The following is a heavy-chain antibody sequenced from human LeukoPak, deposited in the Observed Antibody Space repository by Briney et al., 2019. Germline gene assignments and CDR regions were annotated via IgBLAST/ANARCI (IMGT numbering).Heavy chain of an antibody. Sequence: GRSLRLSCAASRFTFSTHGMHSVRHAPGKGMEWVAVISYHGSNKHYADSVKGRFTIYRDNSKNSLYLQMHSLRPEDTAVYYCARAYSGSFYEAFDFWGQGTMVTVSS. CDR3: ARAYSGSFYEAFDF. J-gene: IGHJ3*01. D-gene: IGHD1-26*01. CDR1: RFTFSTHG. CDR2: ISYHGSNK. V-gene: IGHV3-30-3*01.